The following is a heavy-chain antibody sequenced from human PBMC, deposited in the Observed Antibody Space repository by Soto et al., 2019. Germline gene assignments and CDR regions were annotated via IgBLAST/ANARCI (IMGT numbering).Heavy chain of an antibody. Sequence: SDASMNWVRQAPGKGLEWVGRVKSKTDGATTDYGAPVKGRFTISRDDSKNTLYLQMNSLKTEDTAMYYCTTDVGDYWGQGTLVTVSS. D-gene: IGHD2-15*01. CDR1: SDAS. CDR2: VKSKTDGATT. CDR3: TTDVGDY. V-gene: IGHV3-15*07. J-gene: IGHJ4*02.